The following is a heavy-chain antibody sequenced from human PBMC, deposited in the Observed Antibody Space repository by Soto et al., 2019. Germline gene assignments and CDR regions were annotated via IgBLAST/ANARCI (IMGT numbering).Heavy chain of an antibody. CDR3: ARADRTLVTSYGLDV. D-gene: IGHD2-21*02. J-gene: IGHJ6*02. CDR2: INHSGTT. Sequence: SETLSLTCAVSGGSFSGFYWTWIRQPPGEGLEWIGEINHSGTTNFNLSLRSRLTISLDSSKKHFSLKLTSMTAADAAVYYCARADRTLVTSYGLDVWCQGTTVTVSS. CDR1: GGSFSGFY. V-gene: IGHV4-34*01.